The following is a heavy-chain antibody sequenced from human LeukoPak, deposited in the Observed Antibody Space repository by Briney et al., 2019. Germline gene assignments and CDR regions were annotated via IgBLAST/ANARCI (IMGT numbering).Heavy chain of an antibody. Sequence: GGSLRLSCAASGFTFSSYWMSWVRQAPGKGLEWVANIKQDGSEKYYVDSVKGRFTISRDNAKNSLYLQMNSLRAEDTAVYYCARDFPGYCSSTSCYAGYFQHWGQGTLVTVSS. D-gene: IGHD2-2*01. J-gene: IGHJ1*01. CDR1: GFTFSSYW. CDR3: ARDFPGYCSSTSCYAGYFQH. CDR2: IKQDGSEK. V-gene: IGHV3-7*01.